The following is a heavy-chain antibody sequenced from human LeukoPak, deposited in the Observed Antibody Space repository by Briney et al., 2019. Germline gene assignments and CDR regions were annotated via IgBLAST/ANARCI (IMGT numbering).Heavy chain of an antibody. CDR2: ISAYNGNT. J-gene: IGHJ4*02. V-gene: IGHV1-18*01. CDR3: ARGGDYGDYVGHFDY. D-gene: IGHD4-17*01. Sequence: GASVKVSCTASGYTFTIYGISWVQQAPGQGLEWMGWISAYNGNTNYAQKLQGRVTMTTDTSTSTAYMELRSLRSDDTAVYYCARGGDYGDYVGHFDYWGQGTLVTVSS. CDR1: GYTFTIYG.